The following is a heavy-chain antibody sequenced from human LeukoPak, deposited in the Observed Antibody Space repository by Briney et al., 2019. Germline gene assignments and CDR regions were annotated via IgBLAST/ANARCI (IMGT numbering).Heavy chain of an antibody. CDR3: AALGYGDIDY. Sequence: GGSLRLSCVASGFTFSTYGMHWVRQAPGKGLEWVAVISYDGDGTDYRDSVKGRFTISRDNSKNTLYLQMNSLRAEDTAVYYCAALGYGDIDYWGQGTLVTVSS. J-gene: IGHJ4*02. CDR1: GFTFSTYG. V-gene: IGHV3-30*03. CDR2: ISYDGDGT. D-gene: IGHD4-17*01.